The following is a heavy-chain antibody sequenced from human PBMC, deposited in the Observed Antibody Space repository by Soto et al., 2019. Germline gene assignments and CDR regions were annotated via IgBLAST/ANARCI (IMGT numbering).Heavy chain of an antibody. CDR2: ITSSDAST. D-gene: IGHD1-26*01. Sequence: EVQLLESGGGLVQSGGSLSLSCVASGFSFNTYDMTWVRQAPGKGLEWVSAITSSDASTVYADSVRGRFTISRDNSKNMRFLQINNLRVEDTALYFCGKGGHMDVWGHGTTVTVSS. CDR1: GFSFNTYD. CDR3: GKGGHMDV. J-gene: IGHJ6*02. V-gene: IGHV3-23*01.